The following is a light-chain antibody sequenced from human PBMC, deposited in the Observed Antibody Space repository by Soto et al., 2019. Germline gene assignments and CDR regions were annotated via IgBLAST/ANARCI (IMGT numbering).Light chain of an antibody. CDR1: RSVNSY. CDR2: DAS. V-gene: IGKV3-11*01. Sequence: EIVLTQSPDTLSLSPGERATLSCRASRSVNSYLAWYRQKPGQAPRLLIYDASNRATGIPARFSGSGSGTDFTLTISSLEPEDFAVYFCQQRSNWPRTFGQGTKVDI. J-gene: IGKJ1*01. CDR3: QQRSNWPRT.